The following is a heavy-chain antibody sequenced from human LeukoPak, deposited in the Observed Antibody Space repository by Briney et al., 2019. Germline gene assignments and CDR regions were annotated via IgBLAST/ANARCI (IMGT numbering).Heavy chain of an antibody. V-gene: IGHV5-10-1*01. CDR1: GYSFTSYW. CDR3: ASYSSGWYYDYGMDV. D-gene: IGHD6-19*01. CDR2: IDPSDSYT. Sequence: GESLKISCKGSGYSFTSYWISWVRQMPGKGLEWMGRIDPSDSYTNYSPSFQGHVTISADKSISTAYLQWSSLKASDTAMYYCASYSSGWYYDYGMDVWGQGTTVIVSS. J-gene: IGHJ6*02.